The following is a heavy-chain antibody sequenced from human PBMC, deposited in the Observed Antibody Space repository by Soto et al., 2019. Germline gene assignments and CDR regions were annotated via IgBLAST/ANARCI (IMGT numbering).Heavy chain of an antibody. D-gene: IGHD2-2*01. Sequence: GGSLRLSCAASGFTFSTYAMNWVRQPPGKGLEWVSSISGSGAYTYYADSVQGRFTTSRDNSKNTLNLQMNSLRAEDTAVYYCARDRHLYSTKYYFDYWGQGTLVTVSS. CDR2: ISGSGAYT. CDR3: ARDRHLYSTKYYFDY. CDR1: GFTFSTYA. J-gene: IGHJ4*02. V-gene: IGHV3-23*01.